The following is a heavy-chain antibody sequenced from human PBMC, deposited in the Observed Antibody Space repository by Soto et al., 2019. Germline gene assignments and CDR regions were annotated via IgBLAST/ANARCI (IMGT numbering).Heavy chain of an antibody. CDR3: AHLRYGQCHFDY. CDR1: GFSLSTSGVG. D-gene: IGHD3-10*01. CDR2: IYWDDDK. Sequence: QINLKESGPTLVKPTQTLTLTCTFSGFSLSTSGVGVGWIRQTPGKAPEWLALIYWDDDKRYSPPLKSRLTITIYTSKYQVVLTMTNMDPLDTATYYCAHLRYGQCHFDYLGQGTLVTVSS. V-gene: IGHV2-5*02. J-gene: IGHJ4*02.